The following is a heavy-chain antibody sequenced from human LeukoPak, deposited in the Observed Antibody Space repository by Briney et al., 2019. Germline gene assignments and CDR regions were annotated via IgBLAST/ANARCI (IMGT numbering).Heavy chain of an antibody. CDR1: GFSLRTSGIR. CDR3: ARTTRGSSWYHPNYYYMDV. D-gene: IGHD6-13*01. Sequence: ESGPALVKPTQTLTLTCTFSGFSLRTSGIRVSWIRPPPGKALGGPARLDWGDDKFYSTSLKTRLTISKDTSKNQVVLTMTNMDPVDTATYYCARTTRGSSWYHPNYYYMDVWGKGTTVTVSS. J-gene: IGHJ6*03. CDR2: LDWGDDK. V-gene: IGHV2-70*04.